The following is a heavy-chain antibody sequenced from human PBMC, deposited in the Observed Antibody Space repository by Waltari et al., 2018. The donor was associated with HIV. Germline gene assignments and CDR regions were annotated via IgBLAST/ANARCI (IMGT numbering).Heavy chain of an antibody. CDR2: ISNGGYRT. D-gene: IGHD4-4*01. V-gene: IGHV3-23*01. Sequence: EMQPLESGGGLVQAGGVLRMWFAGSGFLFCHFAPGLGPQAPGRGLEWVAAISNGGYRTYYADSVKGRFAISRDPSNNTVSLQMNNLRVEDTAFYYCARDDYINYWTTSANWFDPWGQGTLVTVSP. CDR1: GFLFCHFA. CDR3: ARDDYINYWTTSANWFDP. J-gene: IGHJ5*02.